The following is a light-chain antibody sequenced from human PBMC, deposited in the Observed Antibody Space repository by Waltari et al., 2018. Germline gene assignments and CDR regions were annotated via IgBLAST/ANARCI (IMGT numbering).Light chain of an antibody. V-gene: IGKV3-15*01. CDR1: QNINSN. J-gene: IGKJ5*01. Sequence: IVMTQSPDTLSVSPGETATLSCRASQNINSNLAWYHHKPGQPPRLLIHAASTRAPGVPARVSGSRSGTEFTLTISNLQSEDFAVYYCQQYSNGPPITFGQGTRLEIK. CDR2: AAS. CDR3: QQYSNGPPIT.